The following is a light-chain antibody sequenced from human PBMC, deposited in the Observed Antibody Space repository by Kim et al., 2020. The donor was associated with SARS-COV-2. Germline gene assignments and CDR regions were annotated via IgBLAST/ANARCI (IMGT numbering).Light chain of an antibody. J-gene: IGLJ1*01. CDR3: SSYTGSNTYV. CDR2: EVS. CDR1: SSDVGGYNY. V-gene: IGLV2-8*01. Sequence: GQSGTISCTGTSSDVGGYNYVSWYQQHPGKAPKLMIYEVSKRPSGVPDRFSASKSGNTASLTVSGLQAEDEADYYCSSYTGSNTYVFGTGTKVTVL.